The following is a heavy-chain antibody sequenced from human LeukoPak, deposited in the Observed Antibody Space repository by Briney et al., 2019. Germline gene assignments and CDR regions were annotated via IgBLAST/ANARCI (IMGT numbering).Heavy chain of an antibody. CDR1: GGSFSGYY. D-gene: IGHD3-22*01. CDR3: ARDDGSSDMDV. J-gene: IGHJ6*02. CDR2: INHSGST. Sequence: SETLSLTCAVYGGSFSGYYWSWIRQPPGKGLEWIGEINHSGSTNYNPSLKSRVTISVDTSKNQFSLKLSSVTAADTAVYYCARDDGSSDMDVWGQGTTVTVSS. V-gene: IGHV4-34*01.